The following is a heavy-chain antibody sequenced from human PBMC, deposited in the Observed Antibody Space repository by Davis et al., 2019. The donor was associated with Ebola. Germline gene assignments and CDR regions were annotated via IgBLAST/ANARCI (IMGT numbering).Heavy chain of an antibody. CDR3: TTDIVVVVG. J-gene: IGHJ4*02. CDR2: IRSKAYGGAT. CDR1: GFTFGDYA. D-gene: IGHD2-15*01. Sequence: GESLKISCTASGFTFGDYAMNWVRQAPGKGLEWVGFIRSKAYGGATQYVASVKGRFTISKDDSKSIAYLQMNSLKTEDTAVYYCTTDIVVVVGGGQGTLVTVSS. V-gene: IGHV3-49*04.